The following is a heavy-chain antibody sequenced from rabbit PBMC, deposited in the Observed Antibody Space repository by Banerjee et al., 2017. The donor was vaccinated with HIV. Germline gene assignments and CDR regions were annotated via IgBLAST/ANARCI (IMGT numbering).Heavy chain of an antibody. CDR1: GFDLSSGYD. CDR2: TYTGSGST. V-gene: IGHV1S43*01. CDR3: ARDTSGAFYGYGMDL. Sequence: QQQLEESGGGLVKPGGTLTLTCKASGFDLSSGYDMCWVRQAPGKGLEWIGCTYTGSGSTWYANWVNGRFTISRSTSLNTVDLKMTSLTAADTATYFCARDTSGAFYGYGMDLWGPGTLVTVS. D-gene: IGHD1-1*01. J-gene: IGHJ6*01.